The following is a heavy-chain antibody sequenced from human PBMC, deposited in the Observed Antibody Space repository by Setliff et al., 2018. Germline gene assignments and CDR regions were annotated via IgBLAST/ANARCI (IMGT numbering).Heavy chain of an antibody. CDR2: IGHTGSI. V-gene: IGHV4-38-2*02. CDR1: GYSISSGYI. Sequence: PSETLSLTCTVSGYSISSGYIWGWIRQPPGKGLEWVGNIGHTGSINYNPSLKSRLTISRDTSKNQVSLKLNSVTATDTALYYCARDLGHGGDSDYWGQGILVTVSS. J-gene: IGHJ4*02. D-gene: IGHD2-21*02. CDR3: ARDLGHGGDSDY.